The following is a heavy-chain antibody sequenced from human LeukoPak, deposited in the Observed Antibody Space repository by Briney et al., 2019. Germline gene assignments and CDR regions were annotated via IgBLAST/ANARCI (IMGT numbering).Heavy chain of an antibody. CDR1: GVTARNAY. CDR2: IYSGGST. Sequence: PGGSLRLSCAAPGVTARNAYRSWVRQAPGKGLEWVSVIYSGGSTYYADSVKGRFTFSRDNSKNTLYLQMNSLTAENTAMYYCARRSSSGYYYYDSWGQGTLVTVSS. CDR3: ARRSSSGYYYYDS. J-gene: IGHJ4*02. D-gene: IGHD3-22*01. V-gene: IGHV3-66*02.